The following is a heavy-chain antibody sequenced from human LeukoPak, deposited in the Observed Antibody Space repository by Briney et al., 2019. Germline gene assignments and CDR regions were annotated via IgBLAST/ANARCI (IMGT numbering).Heavy chain of an antibody. D-gene: IGHD3-3*01. J-gene: IGHJ4*02. CDR1: GFTFSDYY. V-gene: IGHV3-11*01. Sequence: GGSLRLSCAASGFTFSDYYMSWIRQAPGKGLEWVSYISSRGSTIYYADSVKGRFTISRDNAKNSLYLQMNSLRAEDTAVYYCARDTYDFWSGYYAVFDYWGQGTLVTVSS. CDR3: ARDTYDFWSGYYAVFDY. CDR2: ISSRGSTI.